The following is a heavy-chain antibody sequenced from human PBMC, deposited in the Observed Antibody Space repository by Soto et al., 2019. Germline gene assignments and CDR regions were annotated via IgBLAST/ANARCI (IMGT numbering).Heavy chain of an antibody. CDR1: GGSVSSGSYY. J-gene: IGHJ6*02. CDR2: IYYSGST. V-gene: IGHV4-61*01. Sequence: KTSETVSLTCTVSGGSVSSGSYYWSWIRQPPGKGLEWIGYIYYSGSTNYNPSLKSRVTISVDTSKNQFSLKLSSVTAADTAVYYCARVGGYSGYDSDRNYYYYGMDVWGQGTTVTVSS. D-gene: IGHD5-12*01. CDR3: ARVGGYSGYDSDRNYYYYGMDV.